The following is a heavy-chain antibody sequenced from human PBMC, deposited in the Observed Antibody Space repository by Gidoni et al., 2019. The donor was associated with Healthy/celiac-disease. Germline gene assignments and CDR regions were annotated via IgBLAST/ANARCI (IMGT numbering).Heavy chain of an antibody. CDR1: GYTFTSYY. V-gene: IGHV1-46*01. CDR2: INPSGGST. J-gene: IGHJ6*02. D-gene: IGHD2-15*01. CDR3: ARGMWAHCSGGSCYSYYYGMDV. Sequence: QVQLVQSGAEVKKPGASVKVSCKASGYTFTSYYMHWVRQAPGQGLEWMGIINPSGGSTSYAQKFQGRVTMTRDTSTSTVYMELSSLRSEDTAVYYCARGMWAHCSGGSCYSYYYGMDVWGQGTTVTVSS.